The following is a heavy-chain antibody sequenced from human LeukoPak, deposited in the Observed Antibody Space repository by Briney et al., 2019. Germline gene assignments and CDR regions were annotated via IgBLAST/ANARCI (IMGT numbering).Heavy chain of an antibody. J-gene: IGHJ4*02. D-gene: IGHD2-21*01. CDR2: INPNSGGT. CDR1: RYTFTGYY. V-gene: IGHV1-2*02. Sequence: ASVKVSCKASRYTFTGYYMHWVRQAPGQGLKWMGWINPNSGGTNYAQKFQGRVTITRDTSISTAYMELSRLRSDDTAVYYCARPQGPHIVVIGGEFDYWGQGTLVTVSS. CDR3: ARPQGPHIVVIGGEFDY.